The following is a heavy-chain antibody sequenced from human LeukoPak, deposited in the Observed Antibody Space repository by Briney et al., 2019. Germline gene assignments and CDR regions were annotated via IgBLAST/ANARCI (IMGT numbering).Heavy chain of an antibody. V-gene: IGHV4-59*01. CDR1: GGSISSYY. D-gene: IGHD2-15*01. Sequence: SETLSLTCTVSGGSISSYYWSWIRQPPGKGLEWIGYIYYSGSTNYNPSLKSRVTISVDTSKNQFSLKLSSVTAADTAVYYCARDGGDDAFDIWGQGTMVTASS. CDR2: IYYSGST. CDR3: ARDGGDDAFDI. J-gene: IGHJ3*02.